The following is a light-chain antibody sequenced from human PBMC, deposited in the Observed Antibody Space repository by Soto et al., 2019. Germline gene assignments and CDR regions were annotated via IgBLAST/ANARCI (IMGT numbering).Light chain of an antibody. CDR3: QQYNSYPWT. CDR1: QSISSW. V-gene: IGKV1-5*01. CDR2: DAS. Sequence: DIQMTQSPSTLSASVGDRVTITCRASQSISSWLAWYQQKPGQAPKLLIYDASSLESGVPSRFSGSGSGTEFTLTISSLQPDDVETYYCQQYNSYPWTFGQGTKVEIK. J-gene: IGKJ1*01.